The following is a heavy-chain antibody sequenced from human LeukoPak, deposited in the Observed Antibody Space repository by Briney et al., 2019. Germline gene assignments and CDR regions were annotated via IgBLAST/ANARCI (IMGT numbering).Heavy chain of an antibody. CDR1: GFTVSSNS. V-gene: IGHV3-53*01. D-gene: IGHD2-15*01. J-gene: IGHJ4*02. Sequence: GGSLRLSCTVSGFTVSSNSWSWVRQAPGKGLEWVSFIYSGGNTHYSDSVKGRFTISRDNSKDTLYLQMNSLRAEDTAIYYCARRAGEYSHPYDYWGQGTLVTVSS. CDR2: IYSGGNT. CDR3: ARRAGEYSHPYDY.